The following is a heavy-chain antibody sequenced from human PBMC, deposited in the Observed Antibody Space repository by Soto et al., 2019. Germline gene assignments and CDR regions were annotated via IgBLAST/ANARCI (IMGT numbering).Heavy chain of an antibody. CDR1: ADSISSRSCY. Sequence: QLQLQESGPGLVKPSETLALTCSVSADSISSRSCYWGWIRQPPVKGLEWIGSIYFRGTTYYSPSLKRRVTISVETSKNQFSLKLSSVTAADTAVYYCATYDRITWTPDYWGQGTLVTVSS. CDR2: IYFRGTT. D-gene: IGHD5-12*01. CDR3: ATYDRITWTPDY. V-gene: IGHV4-39*01. J-gene: IGHJ4*02.